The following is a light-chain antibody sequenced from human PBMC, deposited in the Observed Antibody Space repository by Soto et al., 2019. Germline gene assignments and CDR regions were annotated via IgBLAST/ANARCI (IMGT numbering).Light chain of an antibody. J-gene: IGKJ4*01. Sequence: EIVMTQSPATLSVSPGDKATLSCRASQSVSNNLAWYHQKPGQAPRLLIYFASTRTTVIPARFSGSGSGTEFSLTISSLQSEDLALSYCQQYNKWPLTFGGGTKVETK. CDR3: QQYNKWPLT. CDR2: FAS. V-gene: IGKV3-15*01. CDR1: QSVSNN.